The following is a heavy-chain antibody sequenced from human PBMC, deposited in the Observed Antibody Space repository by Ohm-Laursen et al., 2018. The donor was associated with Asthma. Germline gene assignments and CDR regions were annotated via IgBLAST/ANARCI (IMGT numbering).Heavy chain of an antibody. Sequence: SETLSLTCTVSGGSMSNGDYFWSWIRQPPGKGLEWIGYIYKSGTTYYNSSLQRRGLISVDTSKNQFSLRLTSVTAADTAVYYCVRVLDDNSGYGFDIWGQGARVTVPS. V-gene: IGHV4-30-4*01. CDR2: IYKSGTT. CDR3: VRVLDDNSGYGFDI. CDR1: GGSMSNGDYF. J-gene: IGHJ4*02. D-gene: IGHD5-24*01.